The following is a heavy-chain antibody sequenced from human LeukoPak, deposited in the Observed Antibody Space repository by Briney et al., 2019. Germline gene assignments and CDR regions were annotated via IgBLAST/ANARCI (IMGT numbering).Heavy chain of an antibody. CDR1: GGSISSYY. V-gene: IGHV4-59*01. Sequence: SETLSLTCTVSGGSISSYYWSWIRQPPGKGLEWIGYIYYSGSTNYNPSLKSRVTISVDTSKNQFSLKLSSVTAADTAVYYCARAYYYGSGSYYFRFDYWGQGTLVTVSS. D-gene: IGHD3-10*01. J-gene: IGHJ4*02. CDR3: ARAYYYGSGSYYFRFDY. CDR2: IYYSGST.